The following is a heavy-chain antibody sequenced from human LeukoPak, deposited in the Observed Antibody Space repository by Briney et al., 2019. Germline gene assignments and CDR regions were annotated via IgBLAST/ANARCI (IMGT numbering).Heavy chain of an antibody. Sequence: GGSLRLSCADSGFTFTSYAMSWVRQTPGKGLEWVSVISGSGDSTYYADSVKGRFTISRDKSKNTLYLQLNSLRAEDTALYYCVKYSGSSAYYFSLDYWGQGTLVTVSS. CDR3: VKYSGSSAYYFSLDY. D-gene: IGHD3-22*01. J-gene: IGHJ4*02. CDR1: GFTFTSYA. V-gene: IGHV3-23*01. CDR2: ISGSGDST.